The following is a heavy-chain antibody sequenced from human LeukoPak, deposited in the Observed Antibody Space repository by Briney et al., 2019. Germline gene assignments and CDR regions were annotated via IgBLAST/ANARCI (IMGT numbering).Heavy chain of an antibody. CDR3: AKPPATGYCSGGSCYAY. J-gene: IGHJ4*02. Sequence: ETLSLTCTVSGGSISSYYWSWVRQAPGKGLEWVSAISGSGGSTYYADSVKGRFTISRDNSKNTLYLQMNSLRAEDTAAYYCAKPPATGYCSGGSCYAYWGQGTLVTVSS. CDR2: ISGSGGST. D-gene: IGHD2-15*01. V-gene: IGHV3-23*01. CDR1: GGSISSYY.